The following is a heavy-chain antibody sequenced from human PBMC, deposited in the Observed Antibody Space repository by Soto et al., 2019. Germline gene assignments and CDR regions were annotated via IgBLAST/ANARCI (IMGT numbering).Heavy chain of an antibody. J-gene: IGHJ4*02. CDR2: IYTSGST. D-gene: IGHD3-10*01. CDR1: GGSISSYY. CDR3: ARDLLGPGYYGSGSYYFDY. V-gene: IGHV4-4*07. Sequence: PSETLSLTCTVSGGSISSYYWSWIRQPAGKGLEWIGRIYTSGSTNYNPSLKSRVTMSVDTSKNQFSLKLSSVTAADTAVYYCARDLLGPGYYGSGSYYFDYWGQGTLVTVSS.